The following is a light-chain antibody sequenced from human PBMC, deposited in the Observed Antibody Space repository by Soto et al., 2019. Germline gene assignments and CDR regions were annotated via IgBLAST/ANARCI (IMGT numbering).Light chain of an antibody. V-gene: IGLV1-40*01. J-gene: IGLJ1*01. CDR2: GNS. CDR3: QSYDSSLYV. Sequence: QSVLTQPPSVSGAPGQRVTISCTGSSSNIGAGYAVHWYQQLPGTAPKLLIYGNSNRPSGVPDRFSGSKSGTSASLAITGLQAEDEADYYCQSYDSSLYVFGTGTKLTVL. CDR1: SSNIGAGYA.